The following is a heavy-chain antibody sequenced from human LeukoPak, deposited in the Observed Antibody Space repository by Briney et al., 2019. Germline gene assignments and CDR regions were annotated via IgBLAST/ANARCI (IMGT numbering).Heavy chain of an antibody. D-gene: IGHD2-2*01. J-gene: IGHJ4*02. CDR3: ARGRYSSRSGGYYFDI. CDR2: IKKDGIEK. Sequence: HSGGSLRLTCVVPGFTLSSDWMSWVRQAPGKGLEWVANIKKDGIEKYYVESVKGRFTISRDNAKNSLYLQMNSLRAEDTAVYYCARGRYSSRSGGYYFDIWGQGTLVTVSS. CDR1: GFTLSSDW. V-gene: IGHV3-7*01.